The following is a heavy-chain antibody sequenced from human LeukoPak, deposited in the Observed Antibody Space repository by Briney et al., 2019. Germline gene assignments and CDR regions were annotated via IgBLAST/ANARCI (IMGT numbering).Heavy chain of an antibody. CDR3: ARDSSYALTKYYHMDV. CDR1: GFTLSDYT. CDR2: ISSTSTYI. J-gene: IGHJ6*03. Sequence: PGGSLRLSCAASGFTLSDYTLKWVRQAPGKGLEWLSSISSTSTYIYYADSVKGRFTISRDNAENSLYLQMNCLRDEDTAVYYCARDSSYALTKYYHMDVWGKGTTVTVSS. D-gene: IGHD2-2*01. V-gene: IGHV3-21*01.